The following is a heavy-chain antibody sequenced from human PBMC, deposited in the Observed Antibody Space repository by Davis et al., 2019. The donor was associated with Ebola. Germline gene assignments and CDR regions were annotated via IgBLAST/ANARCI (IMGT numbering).Heavy chain of an antibody. V-gene: IGHV4-59*01. CDR2: IYYSGST. J-gene: IGHJ3*02. D-gene: IGHD3-22*01. CDR1: GGSFNTFY. Sequence: PSETLSLTCAVYGGSFNTFYWSWIRQPPGKGLEWIGYIYYSGSTNYNPSLKSRVTISVDTSKNQFSLKLSSVTAADTAVYYCASWGDYYDSSGYHNDAFDIWGQGTMVTVSS. CDR3: ASWGDYYDSSGYHNDAFDI.